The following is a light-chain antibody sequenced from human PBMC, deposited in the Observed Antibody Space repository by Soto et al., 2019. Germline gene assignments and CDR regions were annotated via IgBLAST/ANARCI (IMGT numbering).Light chain of an antibody. Sequence: DIQMTQSPSSLSASVGDRVTITCRASQTINTYFNWYQQKLGKAPKLLIYAAFTLQSGVPSRFSCSRSGTDFTLTISSLQPEDFATYYCQQSYSIPRNFGQGTQLQIK. CDR2: AAF. CDR1: QTINTY. J-gene: IGKJ2*01. CDR3: QQSYSIPRN. V-gene: IGKV1-39*01.